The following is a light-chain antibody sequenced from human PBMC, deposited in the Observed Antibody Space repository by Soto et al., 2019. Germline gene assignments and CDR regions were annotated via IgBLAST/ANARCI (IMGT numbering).Light chain of an antibody. V-gene: IGLV8-61*01. CDR2: RPN. CDR3: VLYMGRGIWV. J-gene: IGLJ3*02. Sequence: QTVVTQEPSFSVSPGGTVTLTCALSSGSVSTNNYPSWCQQTPGQPPRTLIFRPNTRSSGVPDRFSGSILGSKAALTITGAQADDESDYYCVLYMGRGIWVFGGGTKLTVL. CDR1: SGSVSTNNY.